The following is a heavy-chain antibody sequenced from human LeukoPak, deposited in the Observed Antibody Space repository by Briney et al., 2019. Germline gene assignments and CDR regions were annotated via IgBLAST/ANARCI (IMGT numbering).Heavy chain of an antibody. CDR2: IDWDDDK. Sequence: KSGATLVNPTQTFTLTCTFSGFSLSTSGMCVSWIRQPPGKALEWLALIDWDDDKYYSTSLKTSLTISKVTSKNQVVLTMTNMDPVDTATYYCARIYFYDSSSYYFDYWGQGTLVTVSS. J-gene: IGHJ4*02. CDR1: GFSLSTSGMC. CDR3: ARIYFYDSSSYYFDY. V-gene: IGHV2-70*01. D-gene: IGHD3-22*01.